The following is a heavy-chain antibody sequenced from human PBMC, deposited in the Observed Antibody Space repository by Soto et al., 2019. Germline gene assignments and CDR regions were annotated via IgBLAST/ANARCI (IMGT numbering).Heavy chain of an antibody. CDR1: GFTFSSYA. CDR2: ISGSGGST. D-gene: IGHD3-22*01. CDR3: AKDLEYYDSSGPIFDY. Sequence: PGGSLRLSCAAPGFTFSSYAMSWVRQAPGKGLEWVSAISGSGGSTYYADSVKGRFTISRDNSKNTLYLQMNSLRAEDTAVYYCAKDLEYYDSSGPIFDYWGQGTLVTVSS. J-gene: IGHJ4*02. V-gene: IGHV3-23*01.